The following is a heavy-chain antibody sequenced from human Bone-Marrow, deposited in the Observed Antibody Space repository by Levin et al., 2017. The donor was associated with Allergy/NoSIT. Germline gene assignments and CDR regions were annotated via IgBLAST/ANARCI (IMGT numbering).Heavy chain of an antibody. CDR1: GFTFSSYG. Sequence: GGSLRLSCAASGFTFSSYGMHWVRQAPGKGLEWVAVIWYDGSNKYYADSVKGRFTISRDNSKNTLYLQMNSLRAEDTAVYYCARSMVIMDGYFDYWGQGTLVTVSS. CDR2: IWYDGSNK. V-gene: IGHV3-33*01. D-gene: IGHD5-18*01. J-gene: IGHJ4*02. CDR3: ARSMVIMDGYFDY.